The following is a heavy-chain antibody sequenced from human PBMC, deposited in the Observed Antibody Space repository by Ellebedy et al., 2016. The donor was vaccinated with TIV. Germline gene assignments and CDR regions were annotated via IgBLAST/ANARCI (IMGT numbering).Heavy chain of an antibody. Sequence: GESLKISXAASGFTFSSYSMNWVRQAPGKGLEWVSYISSSSSTIYYADSVKGRFTISRDNAKNSLYLQMNSLRDEDTAVYYCASLGDFTPYYDRSGHYYSFDYWGQGTLVTVSS. CDR1: GFTFSSYS. D-gene: IGHD3-22*01. CDR2: ISSSSSTI. CDR3: ASLGDFTPYYDRSGHYYSFDY. V-gene: IGHV3-48*02. J-gene: IGHJ4*02.